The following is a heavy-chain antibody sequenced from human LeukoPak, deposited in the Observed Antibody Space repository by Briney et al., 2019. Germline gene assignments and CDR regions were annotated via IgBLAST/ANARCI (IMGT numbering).Heavy chain of an antibody. CDR2: ISSSGSTI. D-gene: IGHD3-9*01. CDR1: GFTSSSYG. CDR3: ARGIDWYTN. J-gene: IGHJ4*02. Sequence: ARASLRLSCAASGFTSSSYGMHWVRQAPGKGLEWVSYISSSGSTIYYADSVKGRFTISRDNAKNSLYLQMNSLRAEDTAVYYCARGIDWYTNWGQGTLVTVSS. V-gene: IGHV3-48*04.